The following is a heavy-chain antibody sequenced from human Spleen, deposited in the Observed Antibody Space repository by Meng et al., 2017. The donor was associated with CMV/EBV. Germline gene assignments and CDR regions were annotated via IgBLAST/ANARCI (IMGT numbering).Heavy chain of an antibody. Sequence: QAQGARSGAEVTKPGGPLKVSCKASGYTSTGYYMHWVRQAPGRGLEWMGWINPNSGGTNYAQKFQGRVTMTRDTSISTAYMELSRLRSDDTAVYYCAGGRSGSYYQWGQGTLVTVSS. CDR3: AGGRSGSYYQ. CDR1: GYTSTGYY. CDR2: INPNSGGT. V-gene: IGHV1-2*02. J-gene: IGHJ4*02. D-gene: IGHD3-10*01.